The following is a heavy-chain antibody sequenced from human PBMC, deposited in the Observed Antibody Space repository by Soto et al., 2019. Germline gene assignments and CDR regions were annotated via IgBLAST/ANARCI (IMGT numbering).Heavy chain of an antibody. CDR3: AREEILVAYNWFDP. Sequence: PSQTLSLTCAISWDRVSSNSAAWNWIRPSPSRGLEWLGRTYYRSQWYSDYAVAVKGRITINPDTSKNQFSLQLNSVTPEDTALYYCAREEILVAYNWFDPWGQGTLVTVSS. D-gene: IGHD1-26*01. V-gene: IGHV6-1*01. J-gene: IGHJ5*02. CDR1: WDRVSSNSAA. CDR2: TYYRSQWYS.